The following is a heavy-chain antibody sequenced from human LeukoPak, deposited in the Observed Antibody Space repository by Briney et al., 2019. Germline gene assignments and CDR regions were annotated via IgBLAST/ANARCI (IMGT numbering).Heavy chain of an antibody. CDR3: ARRYGDYLPSFYYFDY. CDR2: INHSGST. CDR1: GGSFSGYY. V-gene: IGHV4-34*01. Sequence: SETLSLTCAVYGGSFSGYYWSWIRQPPGKGLEWIGEINHSGSTNYSPSLKSRVTISVDTSKNQFSLKLSSVTAADTAVYYCARRYGDYLPSFYYFDYWGQGTLDTVSS. J-gene: IGHJ4*02. D-gene: IGHD4-17*01.